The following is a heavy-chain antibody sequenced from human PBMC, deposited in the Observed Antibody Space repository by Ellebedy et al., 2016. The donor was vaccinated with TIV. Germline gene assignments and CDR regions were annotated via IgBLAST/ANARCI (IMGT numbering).Heavy chain of an antibody. CDR2: IIPILGIA. D-gene: IGHD6-19*01. J-gene: IGHJ4*02. CDR1: GGTFSSYA. CDR3: ARDSLGRKYSSCWYGSEFDY. V-gene: IGHV1-69*04. Sequence: AASVKVSCKASGGTFSSYAISWVRQAPGQGLEWMGRIIPILGIANYAQKFQGRVTITADKSTSTAYMELSSLRSEDTAVYYCARDSLGRKYSSCWYGSEFDYWGQGTLVTVSS.